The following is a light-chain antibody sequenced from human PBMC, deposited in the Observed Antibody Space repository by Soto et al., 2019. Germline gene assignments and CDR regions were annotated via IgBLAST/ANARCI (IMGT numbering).Light chain of an antibody. V-gene: IGKV3-20*01. J-gene: IGKJ1*01. CDR2: GAS. CDR1: RGVSANY. Sequence: ENLLTQSPGTLSLSPGEGATLSCRASRGVSANYLAWYQQKPGQAPTLLIYGASIRAAGIPDRFSGSGSGTDFTLTIRRLEPDDFAVYYCQQYDNSAWTFGQGTKVDI. CDR3: QQYDNSAWT.